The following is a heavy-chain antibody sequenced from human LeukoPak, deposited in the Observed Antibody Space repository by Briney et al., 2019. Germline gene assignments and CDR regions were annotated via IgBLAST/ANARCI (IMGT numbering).Heavy chain of an antibody. CDR3: ARDNRDAFDI. D-gene: IGHD1-14*01. V-gene: IGHV3-30*03. CDR1: GFTFSSYW. Sequence: GGSLRLSCAASGFTFSSYWMSWVRQAPGKGLEWVAVISYDGSNKYYADSVKGRFTISRDNSKNTLYLQMNSLRAEDTAVYYCARDNRDAFDIWGQGTMVTVSS. CDR2: ISYDGSNK. J-gene: IGHJ3*02.